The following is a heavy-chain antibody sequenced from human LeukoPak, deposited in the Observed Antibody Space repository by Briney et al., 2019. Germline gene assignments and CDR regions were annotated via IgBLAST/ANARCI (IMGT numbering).Heavy chain of an antibody. CDR3: TTEDHYYDSSGLGDAFDI. Sequence: GGSLRLSCAASGFTFSNAWMSWVRQAPGKGLEWVGRIKSKTDGGTTDYAAPVKGRFTISRDDSKNTLYLQMNSLKTEDTAVYYCTTEDHYYDSSGLGDAFDIWGQGTMVTVSS. V-gene: IGHV3-15*01. CDR2: IKSKTDGGTT. CDR1: GFTFSNAW. J-gene: IGHJ3*02. D-gene: IGHD3-22*01.